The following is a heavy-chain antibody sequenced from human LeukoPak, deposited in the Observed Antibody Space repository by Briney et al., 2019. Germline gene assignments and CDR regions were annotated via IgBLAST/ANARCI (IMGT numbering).Heavy chain of an antibody. J-gene: IGHJ5*02. CDR2: INHSGST. V-gene: IGHV4-34*01. CDR3: ARGAYIAVAGTGDWFDP. CDR1: GGSFSGYY. D-gene: IGHD6-19*01. Sequence: SETLSLTCAVYGGSFSGYYWSWIRQPPGKGLEWIGEINHSGSTNYNPSLKSRVTISVDTSKNQFSLELSSVTAADTAVYYCARGAYIAVAGTGDWFDPWGQGTLVTVSS.